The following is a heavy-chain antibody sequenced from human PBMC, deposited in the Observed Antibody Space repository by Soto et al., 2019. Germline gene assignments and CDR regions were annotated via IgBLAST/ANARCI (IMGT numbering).Heavy chain of an antibody. Sequence: QIQLVQSGREVRQPGASVRLSCKTTGYSFSSYGINWLRQAPGQGLEWMGWISGYNEDTNYAQKFQGRLTMTTDTLTTTAHMDLASLTPDDMAVYFCARDRLPGTGYSDFWGAGSRWFDPWGQGTLVAVSS. CDR2: ISGYNEDT. CDR3: ARDRLPGTGYSDFWGAGSRWFDP. V-gene: IGHV1-18*03. J-gene: IGHJ5*02. CDR1: GYSFSSYG. D-gene: IGHD3-3*01.